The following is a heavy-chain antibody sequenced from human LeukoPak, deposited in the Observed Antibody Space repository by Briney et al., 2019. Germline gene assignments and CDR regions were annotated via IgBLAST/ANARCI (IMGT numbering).Heavy chain of an antibody. CDR1: GFTFSNVW. D-gene: IGHD6-13*01. CDR3: ASCSSSPATFDY. CDR2: ST. J-gene: IGHJ4*02. Sequence: GGSLRLSCAASGFTFSNVWMSWVRQAPGKGLEWVSASTYYADSVQGRFSISRDNSKNTLFLQMNSLRAEDTAVYYCASCSSSPATFDYWGQGTLVTVSS. V-gene: IGHV3-53*01.